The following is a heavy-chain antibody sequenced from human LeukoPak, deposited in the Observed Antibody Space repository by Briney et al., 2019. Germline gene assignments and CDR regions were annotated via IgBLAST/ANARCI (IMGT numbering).Heavy chain of an antibody. CDR1: GYTFTGYY. Sequence: GASVKVSCKASGYTFTGYYMHWVRQAPGQGLEWMGWINPNSGGTNYAEKFQGRVTMTRDTSISTAYMELSRLRSDDTAVYYCARVINGDYAATDYWGQGTLVTVSS. J-gene: IGHJ4*02. V-gene: IGHV1-2*02. CDR3: ARVINGDYAATDY. CDR2: INPNSGGT. D-gene: IGHD4-17*01.